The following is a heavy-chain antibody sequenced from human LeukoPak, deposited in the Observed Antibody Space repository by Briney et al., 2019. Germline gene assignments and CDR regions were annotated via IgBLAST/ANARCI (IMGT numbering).Heavy chain of an antibody. CDR3: ARDSYLLAARPIDY. J-gene: IGHJ4*02. Sequence: PGGSLRLSCAASGFTFSDYYMSWIRQAPGKGLEWVSYISSSGSTIYYADSVKGRFTISRDNAKNSLYLQMNSLRAEDTAVYYCARDSYLLAARPIDYWGQGTLVTVSS. V-gene: IGHV3-11*04. D-gene: IGHD6-6*01. CDR1: GFTFSDYY. CDR2: ISSSGSTI.